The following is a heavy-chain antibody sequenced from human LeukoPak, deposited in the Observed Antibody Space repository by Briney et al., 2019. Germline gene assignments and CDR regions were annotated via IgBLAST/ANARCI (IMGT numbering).Heavy chain of an antibody. J-gene: IGHJ4*02. V-gene: IGHV3-74*01. Sequence: GGSLRLSCAASGFTFSSYWTHWVRQAPGKGLVWVSRINSDGSSTSYADSVKGRFTISRDNAKNTLYLQMNSLRAEDTAVYYCARGYSYGYRIDYWGQGTLVTVSS. CDR3: ARGYSYGYRIDY. CDR1: GFTFSSYW. CDR2: INSDGSST. D-gene: IGHD5-18*01.